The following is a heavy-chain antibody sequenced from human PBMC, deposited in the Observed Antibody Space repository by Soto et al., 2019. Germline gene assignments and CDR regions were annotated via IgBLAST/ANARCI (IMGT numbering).Heavy chain of an antibody. J-gene: IGHJ4*02. CDR3: ARHPRTAMAYY. Sequence: GGSLRLSCAASGFTFGSYSMNWVRQAPGKGLEWVSSISSSSSYIYYADSVKGRFTISRDNAKNSLYLQMNSLRAEDTAVYYCARHPRTAMAYYWGQGTLVTVSS. CDR1: GFTFGSYS. D-gene: IGHD5-18*01. V-gene: IGHV3-21*01. CDR2: ISSSSSYI.